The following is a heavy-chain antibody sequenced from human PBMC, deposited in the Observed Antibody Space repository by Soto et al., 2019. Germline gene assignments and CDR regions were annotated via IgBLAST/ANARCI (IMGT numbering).Heavy chain of an antibody. J-gene: IGHJ6*02. D-gene: IGHD3-3*01. Sequence: PGGSLRLSCAASGFTFSSYSMNWVRKAPGKGLEWVAVISSSRSTIYYADSVKGRFTISRDNSKNTLYLQMNSLRAEDTAVYYCAKDIEGIWSGYGPYYGMDVWGQGTTVTVSS. V-gene: IGHV3-48*01. CDR2: ISSSRSTI. CDR3: AKDIEGIWSGYGPYYGMDV. CDR1: GFTFSSYS.